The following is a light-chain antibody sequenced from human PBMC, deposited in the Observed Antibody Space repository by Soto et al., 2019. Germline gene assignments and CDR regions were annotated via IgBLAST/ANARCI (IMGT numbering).Light chain of an antibody. Sequence: IVLTQSPATLSLSPGQRATLSCGAGHSVSSNYLCWYQQKPGLAPRLLIYDASNRATGIPDRFSGSGCGTGFTLTISRLETEDSAVYYCQQYGSSRTFGQGTKVDIK. CDR2: DAS. CDR3: QQYGSSRT. V-gene: IGKV3D-20*01. J-gene: IGKJ1*01. CDR1: HSVSSNY.